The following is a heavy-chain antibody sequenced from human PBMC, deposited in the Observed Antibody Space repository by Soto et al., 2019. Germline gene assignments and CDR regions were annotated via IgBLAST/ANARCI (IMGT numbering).Heavy chain of an antibody. D-gene: IGHD6-13*01. J-gene: IGHJ5*02. Sequence: QVQLQASGPGLVKPSETLSLTCTVSGASMNSYHWSWIRQPAGKGLEWIGHIHSSGSTNYNPSLKSRVTMSVDTSMNQFSLRLMSLTAADTAVYYCARDQGVAAAGITWFDPWGQGSLVTVSS. CDR1: GASMNSYH. CDR2: IHSSGST. V-gene: IGHV4-4*07. CDR3: ARDQGVAAAGITWFDP.